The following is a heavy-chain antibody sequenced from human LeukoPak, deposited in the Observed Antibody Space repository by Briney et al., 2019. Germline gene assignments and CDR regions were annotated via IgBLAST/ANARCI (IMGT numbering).Heavy chain of an antibody. J-gene: IGHJ4*02. D-gene: IGHD1-26*01. V-gene: IGHV3-9*01. Sequence: GGSLRLSCAASGFTFDDYAMHWVRQAPGKGLEWVSGISWHTGTTAYAESVKGRFTISSDSAKNSLYLQMDSLRVEDTALYYCAKSGRKYYPVLGLDFWGQGALVTVSS. CDR3: AKSGRKYYPVLGLDF. CDR2: ISWHTGTT. CDR1: GFTFDDYA.